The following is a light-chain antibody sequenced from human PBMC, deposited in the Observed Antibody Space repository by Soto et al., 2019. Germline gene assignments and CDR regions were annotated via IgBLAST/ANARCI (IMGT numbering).Light chain of an antibody. V-gene: IGKV3-15*01. J-gene: IGKJ1*01. CDR3: QQSYSTTWT. CDR2: GAS. CDR1: QTINNN. Sequence: EILLAPSPATLSFSPVGRAQHYRRASQTINNNVAWYQLKDGQVPRLVIYGASTRATDIPARFSGSGSGTDFTLTISSLQPEDFATYSCQQSYSTTWTGGQGTKVDIK.